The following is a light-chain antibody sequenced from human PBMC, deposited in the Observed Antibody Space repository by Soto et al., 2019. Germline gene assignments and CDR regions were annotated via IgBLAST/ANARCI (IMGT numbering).Light chain of an antibody. V-gene: IGKV3-11*01. CDR1: QSVSSD. CDR3: QHRHN. Sequence: EIVLTQSPATLSLSPGERATLSCRASQSVSSDFAWYQQKPGQSPRLLIYDASNRATGIPARFSGSGSGTVFTLHIRSLEPEDFAVYYCQHRHNFGPGTKVDIK. CDR2: DAS. J-gene: IGKJ3*01.